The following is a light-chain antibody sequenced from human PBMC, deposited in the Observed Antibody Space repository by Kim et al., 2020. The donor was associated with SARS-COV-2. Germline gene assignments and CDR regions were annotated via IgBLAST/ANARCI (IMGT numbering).Light chain of an antibody. CDR1: NIGSKS. CDR2: DDS. Sequence: GKTARITCGGNNIGSKSVHWYQQKPGQAPVLVVYDDSDRPSGIPERFSGSNSGNTATLTISRVEAVDEADYYCQVWDSSSDHPGVFGGGTQLTVL. J-gene: IGLJ2*01. V-gene: IGLV3-21*03. CDR3: QVWDSSSDHPGV.